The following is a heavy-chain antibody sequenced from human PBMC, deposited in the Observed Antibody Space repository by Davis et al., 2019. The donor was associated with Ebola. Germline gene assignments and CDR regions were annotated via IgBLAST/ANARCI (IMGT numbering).Heavy chain of an antibody. CDR3: AREFRVTTLGPEDNSNLDYYYGMDV. Sequence: SVKVSCKASGFTFTSSAVQWVRQARGQRLEWIGWIVVGSGNTNYAQKFQERVTITRDMSTSTAYMELSSLRSEDTAVYYCAREFRVTTLGPEDNSNLDYYYGMDVWGQGTTVTVSS. V-gene: IGHV1-58*01. J-gene: IGHJ6*02. D-gene: IGHD4-17*01. CDR1: GFTFTSSA. CDR2: IVVGSGNT.